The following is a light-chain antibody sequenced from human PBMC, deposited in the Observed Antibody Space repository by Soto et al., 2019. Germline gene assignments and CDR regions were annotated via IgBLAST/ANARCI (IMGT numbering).Light chain of an antibody. CDR1: QSVGRS. J-gene: IGKJ4*01. Sequence: IVTTQSPATLSVSPGERATLSCRASQSVGRSLAWYQQKPGQAPRLLMYGTSARATGIAATFSGSRSETEFTLTISSLQSEDFAVYYCQQYDNWPSVTFGGGTKVDTK. CDR2: GTS. V-gene: IGKV3-15*01. CDR3: QQYDNWPSVT.